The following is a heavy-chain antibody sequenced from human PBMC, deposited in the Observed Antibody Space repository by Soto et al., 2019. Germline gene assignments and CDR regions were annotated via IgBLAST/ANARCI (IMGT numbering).Heavy chain of an antibody. J-gene: IGHJ4*02. CDR2: IYYSGST. CDR3: ARVIRTGYSYGSNY. V-gene: IGHV4-30-4*01. Sequence: SETLSLTCTVSGGSISSGDYYWSWIRQPPGKGLEWIGYIYYSGSTYYNPSLKSRVTISVDTSKNQFSLKLSSVTAADTAVYYCARVIRTGYSYGSNYWGQGTLVTVSS. D-gene: IGHD5-18*01. CDR1: GGSISSGDYY.